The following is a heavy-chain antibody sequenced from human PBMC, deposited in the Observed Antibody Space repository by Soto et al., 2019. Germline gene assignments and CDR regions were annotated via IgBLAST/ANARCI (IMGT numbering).Heavy chain of an antibody. CDR1: GYSFTRHD. Sequence: QVQLVQSGAEVRKPGASVRVSCKATGYSFTRHDINWLRQAAGQGLEWMGWMNPNSGNAVYAQKFQGRVTMTRNTSITTAYIEVTSLKSEDTAVYFCERGAYNDYSHWFDPWGQGTLVTVSS. J-gene: IGHJ5*02. CDR3: ERGAYNDYSHWFDP. V-gene: IGHV1-8*01. CDR2: MNPNSGNA. D-gene: IGHD4-4*01.